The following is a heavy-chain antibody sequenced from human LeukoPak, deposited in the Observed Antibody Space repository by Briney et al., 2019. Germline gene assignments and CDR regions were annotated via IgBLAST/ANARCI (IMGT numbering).Heavy chain of an antibody. Sequence: SETLSLTCTVSGGSISSYYWSWIRQPPGKGLEWIGYIYYSGSTNYNPSLKSRVTISVDTSKNQFSLKLSSVTAADTAVYYCARLVHFWSGYYPPYFDYWGQGTLVTVSS. D-gene: IGHD3-3*02. CDR3: ARLVHFWSGYYPPYFDY. CDR1: GGSISSYY. CDR2: IYYSGST. J-gene: IGHJ4*02. V-gene: IGHV4-59*08.